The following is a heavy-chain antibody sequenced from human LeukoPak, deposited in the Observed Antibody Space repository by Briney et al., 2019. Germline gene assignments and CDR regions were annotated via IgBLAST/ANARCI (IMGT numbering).Heavy chain of an antibody. J-gene: IGHJ3*02. Sequence: GGSLRLSCAASGFTFSSYGMHWVRQAPGKGLEWVAVISYDGSNKYYADSVKGRFTISRDNSKNTLYLQMNSLRAEDTAVYYCATSWGGTGNDAFDIWGQGTMVTVSS. D-gene: IGHD7-27*01. V-gene: IGHV3-30*03. CDR1: GFTFSSYG. CDR2: ISYDGSNK. CDR3: ATSWGGTGNDAFDI.